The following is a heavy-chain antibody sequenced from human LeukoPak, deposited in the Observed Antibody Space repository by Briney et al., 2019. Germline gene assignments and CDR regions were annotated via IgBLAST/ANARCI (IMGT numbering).Heavy chain of an antibody. CDR3: ARAPDHDYSNS. CDR2: ISAYNGNT. V-gene: IGHV1-18*01. CDR1: GGTFSSYA. J-gene: IGHJ4*02. D-gene: IGHD4-11*01. Sequence: ASVMVSCKASGGTFSSYAISWVRQAPGQGLEWMGWISAYNGNTNYAQKLQGRVTMTTDTSTSTAYMELRSLRSDDTAVYYCARAPDHDYSNSWGQGTLVTVSS.